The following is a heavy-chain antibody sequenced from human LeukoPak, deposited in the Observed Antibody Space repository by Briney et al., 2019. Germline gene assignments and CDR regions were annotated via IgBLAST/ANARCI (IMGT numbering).Heavy chain of an antibody. V-gene: IGHV4-30-4*01. D-gene: IGHD1-1*01. CDR3: ARDQAGTTGKYNWFDP. CDR2: IYYSGST. CDR1: GGSISSGDYY. Sequence: SETLSLTCTVSGGSISSGDYYWSWIRQPPGKGLEWIGYIYYSGSTYYNPSLKSRVTISVDTSKNQFSLKLSSVTAADTAVYYCARDQAGTTGKYNWFDPWGQGTLVTVSS. J-gene: IGHJ5*02.